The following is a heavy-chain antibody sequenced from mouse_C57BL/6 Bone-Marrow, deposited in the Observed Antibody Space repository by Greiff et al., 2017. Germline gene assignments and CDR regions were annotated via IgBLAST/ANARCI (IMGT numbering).Heavy chain of an antibody. CDR1: GFTFSDYY. V-gene: IGHV5-12*01. CDR2: ISNGGGST. D-gene: IGHD2-4*01. J-gene: IGHJ3*01. Sequence: EVMLVEYGGGLEQNGESLTLSCAASGFTFSDYYMYWVRQTPEKRLEWVAYISNGGGSTYYPDTVKGRFTISRDNAKNTLYLQMSRLKSEDTAMYYCARPSTMIAWFAYWGQGTLVTVSA. CDR3: ARPSTMIAWFAY.